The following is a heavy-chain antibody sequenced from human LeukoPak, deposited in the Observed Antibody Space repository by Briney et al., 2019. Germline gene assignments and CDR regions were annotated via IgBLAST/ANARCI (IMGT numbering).Heavy chain of an antibody. J-gene: IGHJ4*02. CDR3: ANLYNWNDEIDY. CDR1: GFTFSSYA. V-gene: IGHV3-23*01. CDR2: ISGSGGST. Sequence: PGGSLRLSCAAWGFTFSSYAMSWVRQAPGKGREWVSAISGSGGSTYYADAVKGRFTISRDNSKNTLYLQMNSLRVEDTAVYYCANLYNWNDEIDYWGQGTLVTVSS. D-gene: IGHD1-1*01.